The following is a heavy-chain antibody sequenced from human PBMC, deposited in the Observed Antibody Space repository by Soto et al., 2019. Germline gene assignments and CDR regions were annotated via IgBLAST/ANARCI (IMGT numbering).Heavy chain of an antibody. J-gene: IGHJ4*02. CDR3: ARANYFESSGPFDY. D-gene: IGHD3-22*01. CDR2: IYYSGST. Sequence: SETLCLTCTVSGGSTSSGDYYWSWIRQPPGKGLEWIGYIYYSGSTYYNPSLESRVTLSVDTSRKQFSLKVSSVTAADTAMYYCARANYFESSGPFDYWGPGTLVTVSS. V-gene: IGHV4-30-4*01. CDR1: GGSTSSGDYY.